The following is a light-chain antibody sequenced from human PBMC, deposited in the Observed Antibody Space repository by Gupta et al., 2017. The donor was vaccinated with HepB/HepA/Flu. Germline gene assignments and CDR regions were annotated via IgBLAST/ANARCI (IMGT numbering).Light chain of an antibody. Sequence: QSALTQPRSVSGSPAQSVTISCTGTSSDVGGYNYVSWYQQHPGKAPKLMIYDVSKRPSRVTDRFSGSKSGNTASLTISGLQAEDEADYYCCSYAGSYTVLFGGGTKLTVL. V-gene: IGLV2-11*01. J-gene: IGLJ2*01. CDR2: DVS. CDR1: SSDVGGYNY. CDR3: CSYAGSYTVL.